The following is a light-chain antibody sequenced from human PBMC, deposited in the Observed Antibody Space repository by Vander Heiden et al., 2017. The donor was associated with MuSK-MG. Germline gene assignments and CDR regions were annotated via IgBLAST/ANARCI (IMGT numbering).Light chain of an antibody. Sequence: DIQLNQSPSFLSASVGDRVTITCRASQGISSYLAWYQQKPGKAPKLRIYAASTLQSGVPSRFSGSGSGTEFTLTISSLQPEDFATYYCQQLNSYPPYTFGQGTKLEIK. CDR2: AAS. CDR1: QGISSY. V-gene: IGKV1-9*01. CDR3: QQLNSYPPYT. J-gene: IGKJ2*01.